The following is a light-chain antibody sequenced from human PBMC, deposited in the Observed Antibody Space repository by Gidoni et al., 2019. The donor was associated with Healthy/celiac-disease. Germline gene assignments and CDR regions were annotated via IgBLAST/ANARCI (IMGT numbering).Light chain of an antibody. J-gene: IGLJ2*01. V-gene: IGLV1-51*01. CDR3: GTWDSSLSAVV. CDR1: SSNIGNNY. CDR2: DNN. Sequence: QSVLTQPPSVSAAPGQKVTISCSGSSSNIGNNYVSWYQQLPGTAPTLLIYDNNKRPSGIPDRFSGSKSGTAATLGITGLQTGDDADYYCGTWDSSLSAVVFGGGTKLTVL.